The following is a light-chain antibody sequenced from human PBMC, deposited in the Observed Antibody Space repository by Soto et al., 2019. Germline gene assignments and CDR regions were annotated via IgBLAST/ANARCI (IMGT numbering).Light chain of an antibody. Sequence: DIQLTQSPSFLSASVGDRVTITCRASQAISAYLAWYQQKPGKAPKLLIYAASTLQSGVPSRFSGSGSGTEFTLTISSLQPEDFATYYCKLLNSDLLYTFGQGTKLEIK. CDR3: KLLNSDLLYT. J-gene: IGKJ2*01. V-gene: IGKV1-9*01. CDR2: AAS. CDR1: QAISAY.